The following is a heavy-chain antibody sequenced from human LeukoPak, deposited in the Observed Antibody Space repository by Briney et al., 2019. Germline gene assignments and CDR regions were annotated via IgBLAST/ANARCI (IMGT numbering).Heavy chain of an antibody. CDR1: GGSISSSSYY. CDR3: ARHFPGYSSSWYDY. V-gene: IGHV4-39*01. CDR2: IYYSGST. Sequence: SETLSLTCTVSGGSISSSSYYWGWIRQPPGKGLEWIGSIYYSGSTYYNPSLKSRVTISVDTSKNQFSLKLSSVTAADTAVYYCARHFPGYSSSWYDYWGQGTLVTVSS. J-gene: IGHJ4*02. D-gene: IGHD6-13*01.